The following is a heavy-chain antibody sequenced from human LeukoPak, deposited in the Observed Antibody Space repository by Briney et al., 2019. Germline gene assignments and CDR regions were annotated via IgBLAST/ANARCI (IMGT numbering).Heavy chain of an antibody. CDR3: ATGGSEYKSDWFDS. CDR2: LTRTSSAT. V-gene: IGHV3-48*01. CDR1: GFRFSSYD. Sequence: GGSLRLSCVGSGFRFSSYDMNWVRQAPGRGLEWLSYLTRTSSATWYADSVKGRFTIFRDNAKSSLYLQMNSLRVEDTAVYYCATGGSEYKSDWFDSWGQGTLVNVAS. J-gene: IGHJ5*01. D-gene: IGHD5-18*01.